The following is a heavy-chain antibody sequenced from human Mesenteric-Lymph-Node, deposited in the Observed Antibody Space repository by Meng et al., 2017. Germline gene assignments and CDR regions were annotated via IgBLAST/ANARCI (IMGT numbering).Heavy chain of an antibody. D-gene: IGHD3-10*01. V-gene: IGHV4-34*01. CDR2: INHSGST. Sequence: QVQLPQWGAGLVKPSETLSRTCAVYGGSFSGYYWSWIRQPPGKGLEWIGEINHSGSTNYNPSLKSRVTISVDTSKNQFSLKLTSVTAADMAVYHCLRGSGGSVWGQGTLVTVSS. CDR3: LRGSGGSV. CDR1: GGSFSGYY. J-gene: IGHJ1*01.